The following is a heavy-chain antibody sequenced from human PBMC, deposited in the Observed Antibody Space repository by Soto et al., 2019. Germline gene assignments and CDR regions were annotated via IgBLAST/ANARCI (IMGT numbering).Heavy chain of an antibody. CDR1: GFSFSTYA. J-gene: IGHJ1*01. Sequence: EVQLLESGGGLVQPEGSLRLSCEASGFSFSTYAMSWVRQAPGKGLEWVSGISGSGGTTYYADSVKGRFTISRDNSKNTLYLQVNSLRAEDTAVYYCAKDQAAGGTISRYFQYWGQGTLVTVSS. CDR3: AKDQAAGGTISRYFQY. V-gene: IGHV3-23*01. CDR2: ISGSGGTT. D-gene: IGHD6-13*01.